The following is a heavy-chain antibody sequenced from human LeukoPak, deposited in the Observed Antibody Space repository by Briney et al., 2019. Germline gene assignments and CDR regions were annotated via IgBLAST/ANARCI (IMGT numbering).Heavy chain of an antibody. Sequence: PGGSLRLSCAASGFTFSSYAMSWVRPAPGKGLEWVSAIIGSGGSTYYADSVKGPFSISTDNSKNTQYLQMNSRRDEETAVYYCAKARAETVVGAPGVDYWGQGTLVAVCS. CDR1: GFTFSSYA. J-gene: IGHJ4*02. CDR2: IIGSGGST. D-gene: IGHD2-15*01. CDR3: AKARAETVVGAPGVDY. V-gene: IGHV3-23*01.